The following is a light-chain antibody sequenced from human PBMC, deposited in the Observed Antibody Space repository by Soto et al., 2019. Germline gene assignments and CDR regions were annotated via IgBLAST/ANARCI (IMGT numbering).Light chain of an antibody. Sequence: VMTQSPATLSVSPGEGASLSCRASQSVHTFLAWYQQKPGQAPRLLIYDASNRATGIPARFSGSGSGTDFTLTISSLEPEDSAVYYCQQRHMWPITFGQGTRLEIK. CDR3: QQRHMWPIT. J-gene: IGKJ5*01. CDR1: QSVHTF. CDR2: DAS. V-gene: IGKV3-11*01.